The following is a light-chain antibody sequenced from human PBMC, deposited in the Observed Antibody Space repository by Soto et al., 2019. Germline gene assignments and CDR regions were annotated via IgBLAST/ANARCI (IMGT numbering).Light chain of an antibody. CDR1: QNIDMY. J-gene: IGKJ1*01. CDR3: QQSITYPWT. Sequence: DIQMTQSPSTLSASAGDRVTITCRASQNIDMYFARYQQKPGQAPSLLIYRASSLQSGVPSRFSGSGSGTEFTLTISSLQPDDFATYYCQQSITYPWTFGQGTKVDIK. CDR2: RAS. V-gene: IGKV1-5*03.